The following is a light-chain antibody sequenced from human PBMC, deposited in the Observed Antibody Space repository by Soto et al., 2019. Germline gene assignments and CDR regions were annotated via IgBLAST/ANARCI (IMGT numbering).Light chain of an antibody. V-gene: IGKV3-15*01. CDR1: QSISSNF. CDR3: QQYNNWQGT. CDR2: GAS. Sequence: EIVLTQSPGTLSLSPGEGATLSCRASQSISSNFLAWYQQKPGQAPRLLMHGASTRATGIPARFSGSGSGTEFTLTISSLQSEDFAVYYCQQYNNWQGTFGQGTKVDI. J-gene: IGKJ1*01.